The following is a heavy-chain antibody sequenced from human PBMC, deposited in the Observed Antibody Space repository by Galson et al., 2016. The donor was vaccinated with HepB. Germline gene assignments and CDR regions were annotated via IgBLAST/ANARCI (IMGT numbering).Heavy chain of an antibody. CDR1: GFTFSNYD. Sequence: SLRLSCAASGFTFSNYDMHWVRQAPGKGLEWVAVISYDGINKYYADSVKGRFTISRDNSKNTLYLQMNSLRAEDTAVYYCAKLVGHCSGTSCPWDYHYYMVVWGKGTTVTVSS. D-gene: IGHD2-2*01. V-gene: IGHV3-30*18. CDR3: AKLVGHCSGTSCPWDYHYYMVV. CDR2: ISYDGINK. J-gene: IGHJ6*03.